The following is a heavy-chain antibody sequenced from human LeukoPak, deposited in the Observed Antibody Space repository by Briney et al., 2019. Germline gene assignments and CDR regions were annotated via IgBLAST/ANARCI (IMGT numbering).Heavy chain of an antibody. Sequence: ASVKVSCKASGYTFTSYYMHWVRQAPGQGLEWMGIINPSGGSTSYAQKFQGRVTMTRDTSISTAYMELSRLRSDDTAVYYCAREPDGYNYWGQGTLVTVSS. D-gene: IGHD5-24*01. V-gene: IGHV1-46*01. CDR2: INPSGGST. J-gene: IGHJ4*02. CDR3: AREPDGYNY. CDR1: GYTFTSYY.